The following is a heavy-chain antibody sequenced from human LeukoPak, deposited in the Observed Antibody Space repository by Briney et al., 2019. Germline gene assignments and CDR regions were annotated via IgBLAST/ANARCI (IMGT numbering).Heavy chain of an antibody. CDR3: VRHILRRHLGHIWFDP. CDR2: IYYSGST. Sequence: PSETLSLTCAVSGGSINSREYHWGWIRQPPGKGLEWIGSIYYSGSTYYNPSLRSRVTISAETSKNQVSLKLTSVTAADTAMYYCVRHILRRHLGHIWFDPWGQGTLVTVSS. D-gene: IGHD3-3*01. V-gene: IGHV4-39*01. J-gene: IGHJ5*02. CDR1: GGSINSREYH.